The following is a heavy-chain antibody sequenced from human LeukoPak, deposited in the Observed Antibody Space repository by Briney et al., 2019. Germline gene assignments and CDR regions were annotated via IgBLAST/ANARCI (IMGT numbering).Heavy chain of an antibody. CDR3: ARVSADCSGGSCYDDY. CDR1: GYTFTSYG. Sequence: GASVKVSCKASGYTFTSYGISWVRQAPGQGLEWMGWISAYNGNTNYAQKLQGRVTMTTDTSTSTAYMELRSLRSEDTAVYYCARVSADCSGGSCYDDYWGQGTLVTVSS. D-gene: IGHD2-15*01. V-gene: IGHV1-18*01. CDR2: ISAYNGNT. J-gene: IGHJ4*02.